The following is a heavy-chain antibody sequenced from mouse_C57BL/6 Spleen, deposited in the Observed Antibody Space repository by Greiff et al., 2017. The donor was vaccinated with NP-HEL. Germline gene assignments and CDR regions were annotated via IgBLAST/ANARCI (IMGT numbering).Heavy chain of an antibody. CDR1: GYTFTSYW. V-gene: IGHV1-52*01. CDR3: ARSHYYGSSSLLAMDY. Sequence: VQLQQPGAELVRPGSSVKLSCKASGYTFTSYWMHWVKQRPIQGLEWIGNIDPSDSETHYNQKFKDKATLTVDKSSSTAYMQLSSLTSEDSAVYYCARSHYYGSSSLLAMDYWGQGTSVTVSS. CDR2: IDPSDSET. J-gene: IGHJ4*01. D-gene: IGHD1-1*01.